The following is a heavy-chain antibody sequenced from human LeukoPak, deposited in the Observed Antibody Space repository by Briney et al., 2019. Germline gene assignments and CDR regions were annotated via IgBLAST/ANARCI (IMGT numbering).Heavy chain of an antibody. CDR2: ISSSSSYI. V-gene: IGHV3-21*01. Sequence: AGGSLRLSCAASGFTFSSYSMNWVRQAPGKGLEWVSSISSSSSYIYYADSVKDRFTISRDNAKNSLYLQMNSLRAEDTAVYYCARDRYSSSSGVDYWGQGTLVTVSS. J-gene: IGHJ4*02. D-gene: IGHD6-6*01. CDR1: GFTFSSYS. CDR3: ARDRYSSSSGVDY.